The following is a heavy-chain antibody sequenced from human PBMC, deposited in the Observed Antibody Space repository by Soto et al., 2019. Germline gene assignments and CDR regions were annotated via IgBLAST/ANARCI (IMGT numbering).Heavy chain of an antibody. J-gene: IGHJ3*02. V-gene: IGHV1-69*06. D-gene: IGHD3-22*01. Sequence: SSVKVSCKASGGPFRSYAISWVRQAPGQGLEWMGGIIPIFGTANYAQKFQGRVPITSDKSTSTAYMELSSLRSDDTAVYYCARDLCSWDYDDRSGDYGDAFDIWGQGTIVTFSS. CDR2: IIPIFGTA. CDR1: GGPFRSYA. CDR3: ARDLCSWDYDDRSGDYGDAFDI.